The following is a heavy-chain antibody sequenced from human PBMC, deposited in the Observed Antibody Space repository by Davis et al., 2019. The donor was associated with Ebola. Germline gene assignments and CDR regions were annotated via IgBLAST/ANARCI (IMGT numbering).Heavy chain of an antibody. D-gene: IGHD2-8*01. CDR1: GFTFSSYA. CDR2: ISGSGGST. J-gene: IGHJ6*02. Sequence: GESLKISCAASGFTFSSYAMSWVRQAPGKGLEWVSAISGSGGSTYYADSVKGRFTLSRDNSKNTLYLQMNSLRAEDTAVYYCAKTLMVYAMAYYYYGMDVWGQGTTVTVSS. CDR3: AKTLMVYAMAYYYYGMDV. V-gene: IGHV3-23*01.